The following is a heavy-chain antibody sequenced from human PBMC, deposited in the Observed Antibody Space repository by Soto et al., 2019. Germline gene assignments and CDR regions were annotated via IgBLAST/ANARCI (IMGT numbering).Heavy chain of an antibody. Sequence: QVLLQESGPSLVTPSETLSLTCRVSGGSITTVHWSWIRQPPGRGLEYIRYVDYDDSTNYNPSLKRRVTISVDRSNTLLSLRLASMTAADTAVYYCASLLSSYSSSWYYFDSCAPGTLVTVSS. CDR2: VDYDDST. CDR3: ASLLSSYSSSWYYFDS. J-gene: IGHJ4*02. V-gene: IGHV4-59*01. D-gene: IGHD6-13*01. CDR1: GGSITTVH.